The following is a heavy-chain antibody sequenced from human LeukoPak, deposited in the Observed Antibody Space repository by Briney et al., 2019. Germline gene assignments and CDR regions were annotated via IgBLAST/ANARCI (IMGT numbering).Heavy chain of an antibody. V-gene: IGHV3-30*04. CDR2: ISYDGSNK. CDR1: GFTFSTYT. Sequence: GGSLRLSCAASGFTFSTYTIHWVRQAPGKGLEWVAVISYDGSNKYYADSVKGRFTISRDNSKNTLYLQMNSLRAEDTAVYYCANYYDSSGYYYNPFDYWGQGTLVTVSS. D-gene: IGHD3-22*01. CDR3: ANYYDSSGYYYNPFDY. J-gene: IGHJ4*02.